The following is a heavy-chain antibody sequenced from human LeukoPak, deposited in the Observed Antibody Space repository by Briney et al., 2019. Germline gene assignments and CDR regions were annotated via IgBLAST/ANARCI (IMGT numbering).Heavy chain of an antibody. Sequence: SETLSLTCTVSGVSASNYYWNWMRQSPGKGLEWISYCHHSGTTNYNPSLSSRVTMSVDTSKSQFSLKLSSVSAADTAVYYCARWGESGDYAVHAFDIWGQGTMVTVSS. V-gene: IGHV4-59*02. CDR3: ARWGESGDYAVHAFDI. CDR1: GVSASNYY. J-gene: IGHJ3*02. D-gene: IGHD2-21*02. CDR2: CHHSGTT.